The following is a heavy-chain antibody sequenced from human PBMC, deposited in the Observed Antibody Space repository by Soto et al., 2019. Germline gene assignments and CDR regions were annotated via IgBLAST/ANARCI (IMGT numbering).Heavy chain of an antibody. Sequence: PAEVFCRASGGTFSSYAISWVRQAPGQGLEWMGGIIPIFGTANYAQKFQGRVTITADESTSTAYMELSSLRSEDTAVYYCAREGELARAFDIWGQGTMVTVSS. CDR2: IIPIFGTA. V-gene: IGHV1-69*13. CDR3: AREGELARAFDI. J-gene: IGHJ3*02. D-gene: IGHD1-1*01. CDR1: GGTFSSYA.